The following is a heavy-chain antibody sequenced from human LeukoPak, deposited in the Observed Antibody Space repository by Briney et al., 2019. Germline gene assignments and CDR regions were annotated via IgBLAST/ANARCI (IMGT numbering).Heavy chain of an antibody. CDR2: IYYSGST. J-gene: IGHJ2*01. CDR1: GGSISSYY. CDR3: VRGAKYFDL. V-gene: IGHV4-59*01. D-gene: IGHD1-26*01. Sequence: SETLSLTCTVSGGSISSYYWSWIRQPPGKGLEWIGYIYYSGSTNYNPSLKSRVTISVDTSKNQFSLKLSSVTAADTAVYYCVRGAKYFDLWGRGTLVTVSS.